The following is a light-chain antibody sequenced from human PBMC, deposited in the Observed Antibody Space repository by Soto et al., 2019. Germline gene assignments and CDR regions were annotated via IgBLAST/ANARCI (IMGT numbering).Light chain of an antibody. CDR2: EVS. CDR3: SSYTSISTLVV. CDR1: SSDVGGYNY. J-gene: IGLJ2*01. Sequence: QSALTQPASVSGSPGQSITISCTGTSSDVGGYNYVSWYQQHPGKAPKLLIYEVSKRPSGVSNRFSGSKSGNTASLTISGLQAEDEADYYCSSYTSISTLVVFGGGTKLTVL. V-gene: IGLV2-14*01.